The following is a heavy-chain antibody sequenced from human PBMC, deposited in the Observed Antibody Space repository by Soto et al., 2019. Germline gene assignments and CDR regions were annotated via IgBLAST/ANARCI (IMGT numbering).Heavy chain of an antibody. D-gene: IGHD3-16*01. CDR1: GGSISSGGYS. CDR3: ARENNVLSGGYFDY. Sequence: QLQLQESDSALVKPSQTLSLTCAVSGGSISSGGYSWSWIQQPPGKGLEWIGYIYHSGSTYYNPSLKSRVTISVDRSKNQFSLKLSSVTAADTAVYYCARENNVLSGGYFDYWGQGTLVTVSS. V-gene: IGHV4-30-2*01. J-gene: IGHJ4*02. CDR2: IYHSGST.